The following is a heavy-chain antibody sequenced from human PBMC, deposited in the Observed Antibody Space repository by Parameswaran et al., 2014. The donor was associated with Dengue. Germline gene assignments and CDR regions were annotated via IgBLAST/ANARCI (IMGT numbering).Heavy chain of an antibody. J-gene: IGHJ3*02. CDR1: GGSFSGYY. D-gene: IGHD2-15*01. Sequence: SETLSLTCAVYGGSFSGYYWSWIRQPPGKGLEWIGEINHSGSTNYSPSLKSRVTISVDTSKNQFSLKLSSVTAADTAVYYCARGGYCSGGSCYPPSDAFDIWGQGTMVTVSS. CDR3: ARGGYCSGGSCYPPSDAFDI. V-gene: IGHV4-34*01. CDR2: INHSGST.